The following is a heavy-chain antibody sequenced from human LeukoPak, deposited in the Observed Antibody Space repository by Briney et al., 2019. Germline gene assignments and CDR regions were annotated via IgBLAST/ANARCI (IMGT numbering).Heavy chain of an antibody. V-gene: IGHV4-34*01. D-gene: IGHD3-10*01. CDR3: AWGSGSYTYYFGY. CDR1: GGSSTGYY. Sequence: SQTLSLTCAVYGGSSTGYYWSWIRPPPGNGLEWIGEINQSGSTNYNPTLKSRVTISVDTSKNQFSLKLSSVTAADTAVYYCAWGSGSYTYYFGYWGQVTLVTVSS. CDR2: INQSGST. J-gene: IGHJ4*02.